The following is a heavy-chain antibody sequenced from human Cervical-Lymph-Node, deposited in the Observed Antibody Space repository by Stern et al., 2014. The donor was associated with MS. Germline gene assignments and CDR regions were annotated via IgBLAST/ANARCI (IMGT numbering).Heavy chain of an antibody. CDR2: IFPGGSDI. Sequence: EVQLEESGPEVKRPGESLKISCQASGYTFTSYWIGWVRQMPGKGLEWIAIIFPGGSDIRYSPSLQGQVTISADKSSSTAYLQWNNLKASDTAIYYCARQRYFDYWGQGTLVTVSS. V-gene: IGHV5-51*01. CDR1: GYTFTSYW. J-gene: IGHJ4*02. CDR3: ARQRYFDY.